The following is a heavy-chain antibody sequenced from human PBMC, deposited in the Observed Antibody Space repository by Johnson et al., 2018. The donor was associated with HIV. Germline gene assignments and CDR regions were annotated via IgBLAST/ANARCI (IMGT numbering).Heavy chain of an antibody. J-gene: IGHJ3*01. V-gene: IGHV3-30*04. CDR1: GFTFSSYA. D-gene: IGHD1-26*01. CDR2: ISYDGSNK. CDR3: ARDGHGIWENAAFDV. Sequence: QVLLVESGGGVVQPGRSLRLSCAASGFTFSSYAMHWVRQAPGKGLEWVAVISYDGSNKYYADSVKGRFTISRDNSKHTLYLQMNSLRAEDTVVYYCARDGHGIWENAAFDVWGQGTMVTVSS.